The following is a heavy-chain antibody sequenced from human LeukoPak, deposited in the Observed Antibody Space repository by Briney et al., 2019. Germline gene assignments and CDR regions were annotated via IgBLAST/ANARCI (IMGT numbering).Heavy chain of an antibody. CDR1: GYTFTSYG. CDR2: IIPVFGTT. V-gene: IGHV1-69*06. J-gene: IGHJ6*03. Sequence: ASVKVSCKASGYTFTSYGISWVRQAPGQGLEWMGGIIPVFGTTNYAEKFQDRVTITADKSTSTAYMELSSLRSEDTAMYYCAINQAGYCGGGSCYRHEFYYMDVWGKGTSVTVSS. CDR3: AINQAGYCGGGSCYRHEFYYMDV. D-gene: IGHD2-15*01.